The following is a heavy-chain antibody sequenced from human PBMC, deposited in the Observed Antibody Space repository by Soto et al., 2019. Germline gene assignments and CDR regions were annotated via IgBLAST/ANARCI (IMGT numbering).Heavy chain of an antibody. D-gene: IGHD3-10*01. CDR2: IYYSGST. CDR1: GDSISSGGYH. CDR3: ARDGGSGSYYSSY. Sequence: PSESLALTCTVSGDSISSGGYHWSWIRQHPGKGLEWIGYIYYSGSTYYNPSLKSRVTISVDTSKNQFSLKLSSVTAADTAVYYCARDGGSGSYYSSYWGQGTLVTVSS. J-gene: IGHJ4*02. V-gene: IGHV4-31*03.